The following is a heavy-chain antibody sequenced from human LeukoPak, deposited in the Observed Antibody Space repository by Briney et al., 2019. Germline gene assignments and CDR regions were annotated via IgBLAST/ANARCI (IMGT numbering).Heavy chain of an antibody. D-gene: IGHD2-15*01. CDR2: IYYSGST. J-gene: IGHJ4*02. V-gene: IGHV4-39*02. CDR3: ARDIGGQDY. CDR1: GGSISSSSYY. Sequence: SETLSLTCTVSGGSISSSSYYWGWIRQPPGKGLEWIGSIYYSGSTYYNPSLKSRVTISVDTSKNQFSLKLSSVTAADTAVYYCARDIGGQDYWGQGTLVTVSS.